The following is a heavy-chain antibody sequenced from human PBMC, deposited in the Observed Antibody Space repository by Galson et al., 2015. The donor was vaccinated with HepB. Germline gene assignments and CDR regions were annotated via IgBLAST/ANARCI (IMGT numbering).Heavy chain of an antibody. V-gene: IGHV6-1*01. Sequence: CAISGDSVSSTSAAWNWIRQSPSRGLEWLGRTYYRSKWYNDYAVSVKSRITINPDTSKNQFSLQLNSVTPEDTAVYYCARVPSSSWYPSGMDVWGQGTTVTVSS. CDR2: TYYRSKWYN. J-gene: IGHJ6*02. CDR3: ARVPSSSWYPSGMDV. CDR1: GDSVSSTSAA. D-gene: IGHD6-13*01.